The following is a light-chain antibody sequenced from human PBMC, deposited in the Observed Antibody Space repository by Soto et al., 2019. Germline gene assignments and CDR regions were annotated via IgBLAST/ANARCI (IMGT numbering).Light chain of an antibody. CDR1: SSDVGVYNY. CDR2: EVS. CDR3: SSYADSNNLGV. Sequence: QSALTQPPSASGFPGQSVTISCIGTSSDVGVYNYVSWYHQHPGKAPILMIYEVSKRPSGVPDRFSGYKSGNTASLTVSGLQAEDEADYYCSSYADSNNLGVFGGGTKLTVL. V-gene: IGLV2-8*01. J-gene: IGLJ2*01.